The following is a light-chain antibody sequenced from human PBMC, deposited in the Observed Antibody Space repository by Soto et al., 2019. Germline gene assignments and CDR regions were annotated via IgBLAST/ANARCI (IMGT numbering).Light chain of an antibody. V-gene: IGKV3-15*01. CDR1: QSVRNK. J-gene: IGKJ5*01. CDR2: DTS. CDR3: QQYNSWSAIT. Sequence: EILLTQSPATLSVSPGERVTLSCRASQSVRNKLAWYQQQPGQAPRVLIYDTSTRATGLPARFSGSGSGTDFTLTISSLQSEDSAGYYCQQYNSWSAITFGQGTRLEI.